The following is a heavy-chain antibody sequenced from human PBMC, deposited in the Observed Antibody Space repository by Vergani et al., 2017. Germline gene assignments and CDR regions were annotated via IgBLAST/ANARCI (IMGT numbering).Heavy chain of an antibody. CDR2: IKSNADGGSA. J-gene: IGHJ6*03. D-gene: IGHD2-21*01. CDR3: TAEKXVAFYYSYYHMDV. Sequence: EGQLVESGGGLVKPGGSLRLSCAASEFTFSDVWMSWVRQAPGKGLELVARIKSNADGGSADYAASVKGRFIISRDDSKNFLYLQMNSLKIEDTALYFCTAEKXVAFYYSYYHMDVWGKGTTVTVSS. CDR1: EFTFSDVW. V-gene: IGHV3-15*01.